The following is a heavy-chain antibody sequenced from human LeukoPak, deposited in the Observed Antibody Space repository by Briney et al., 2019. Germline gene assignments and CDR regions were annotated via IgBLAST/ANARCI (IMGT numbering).Heavy chain of an antibody. Sequence: ASVKVSCKASGYTFTSYGISWVRQAPGQGLEWMGWISAYNGNTNYAQKLQGRVTMTTDTSTSTAYMELRSLRSDDTAVYYCARQKVDVDTAMFTGSDFWGQGTLVTVSS. V-gene: IGHV1-18*01. CDR1: GYTFTSYG. D-gene: IGHD5-18*01. CDR2: ISAYNGNT. CDR3: ARQKVDVDTAMFTGSDF. J-gene: IGHJ4*02.